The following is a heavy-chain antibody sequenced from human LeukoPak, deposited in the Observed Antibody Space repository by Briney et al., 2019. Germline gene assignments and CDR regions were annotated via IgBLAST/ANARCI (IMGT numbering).Heavy chain of an antibody. CDR2: INPSGGST. Sequence: ASVKVSCKASGYTFTGYYMHWVRQAPGQGLEWMGWINPSGGSTSYAQKFQGRVTMTRDTSTSTVYMELSSLRSEDTAVYYCARDTRRDFWSGLEYFQHWGQGTLVTVSS. CDR1: GYTFTGYY. V-gene: IGHV1-46*01. J-gene: IGHJ1*01. D-gene: IGHD3-3*01. CDR3: ARDTRRDFWSGLEYFQH.